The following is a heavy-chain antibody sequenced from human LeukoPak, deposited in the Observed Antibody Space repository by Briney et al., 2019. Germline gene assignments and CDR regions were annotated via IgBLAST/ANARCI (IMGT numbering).Heavy chain of an antibody. J-gene: IGHJ4*02. Sequence: PGGSLRLSCAASGFTFSSYVMSWVRQAPGKGLEWVSSISGSGGGTYYADSVKGRFTISRDNSKNTLYLQMNSLRAEDTAVYYCAKELLWFGEEDYWGQGTLVTVSS. CDR2: ISGSGGGT. D-gene: IGHD3-10*01. CDR3: AKELLWFGEEDY. CDR1: GFTFSSYV. V-gene: IGHV3-23*01.